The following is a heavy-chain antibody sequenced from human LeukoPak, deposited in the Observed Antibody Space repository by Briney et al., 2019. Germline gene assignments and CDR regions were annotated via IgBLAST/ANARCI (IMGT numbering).Heavy chain of an antibody. D-gene: IGHD2-21*01. CDR1: AFTFSSYG. J-gene: IGHJ4*02. V-gene: IGHV3-30*18. CDR2: ISFDGSNT. CDR3: GKKHPVGYFDY. Sequence: GRSLRLSCAASAFTFSSYGMHWVRQAPRKGLGWVAVISFDGSNTCYTDSVKGRFTNARDNSKNTLYLQMNSLRAEDTAVYYCGKKHPVGYFDYWGEGSVVTVSS.